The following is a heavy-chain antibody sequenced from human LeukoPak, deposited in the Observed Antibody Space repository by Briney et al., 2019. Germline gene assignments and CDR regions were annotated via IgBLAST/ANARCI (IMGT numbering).Heavy chain of an antibody. CDR3: AHGVALDYRSFDY. D-gene: IGHD4/OR15-4a*01. J-gene: IGHJ4*02. CDR1: GFSISTHGVG. CDR2: IYWDGDS. Sequence: SGPTLVNPTHTLTLTCTFSGFSISTHGVGVGWIRQPPGKALEWLALIYWDGDSRYSPSLRSRLTITKDASKNQVVLTVTDVDPVDTATYFCAHGVALDYRSFDYWGQGTLATVSS. V-gene: IGHV2-5*02.